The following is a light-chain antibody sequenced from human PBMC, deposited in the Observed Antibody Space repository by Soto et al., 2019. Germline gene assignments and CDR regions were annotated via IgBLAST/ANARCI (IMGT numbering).Light chain of an antibody. V-gene: IGKV1-39*01. CDR2: AAS. Sequence: DIQMTQSPTCLSASAGDRVTINCRASQSISSYLNWYQQRPGGAPKLLVYAASTLQSGVPSRFSGSGSATEFTLTIDGLQPEDFAIYYCQQSYSNLWTLAQGTNVDIK. CDR3: QQSYSNLWT. CDR1: QSISSY. J-gene: IGKJ1*01.